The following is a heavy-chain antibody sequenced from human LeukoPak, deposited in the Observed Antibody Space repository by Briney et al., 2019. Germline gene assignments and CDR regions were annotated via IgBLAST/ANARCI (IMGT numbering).Heavy chain of an antibody. CDR2: ISGYNGDK. Sequence: ASVKVSCQTSGYNFKTHAVPWVRQVPGQGLEWMGWISGYNGDKAFAQKFQGRVTMTKDTSTATAYMELRSLTSDDTAVYYCARFWVFGADTSPPYHQGMDLWGRGTTVTVSS. J-gene: IGHJ6*02. D-gene: IGHD3-3*01. CDR1: GYNFKTHA. CDR3: ARFWVFGADTSPPYHQGMDL. V-gene: IGHV1-18*01.